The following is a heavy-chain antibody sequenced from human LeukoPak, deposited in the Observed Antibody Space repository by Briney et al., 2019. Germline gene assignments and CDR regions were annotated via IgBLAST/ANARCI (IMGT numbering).Heavy chain of an antibody. CDR3: LYFWSGSSLVDY. CDR2: IKSKTDGGTA. D-gene: IGHD3-3*01. CDR1: GFTFSNAW. J-gene: IGHJ4*02. Sequence: PGGSLRLSWAASGFTFSNAWMSWVRQAPGKGLEWVGRIKSKTDGGTADYAAPVKGRFTISRDDSKNTLYLEMYSLKTEDTAMYYCLYFWSGSSLVDYWGQGTLVTVSS. V-gene: IGHV3-15*01.